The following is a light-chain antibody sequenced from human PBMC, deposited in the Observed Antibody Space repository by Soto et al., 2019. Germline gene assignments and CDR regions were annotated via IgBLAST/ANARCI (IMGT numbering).Light chain of an antibody. Sequence: QSVLTQPASVSGSPGQSITISCTGTSSDVGGYNYVSWYQQHPGKAPKLMIYDVSNRPSGVSNRFSGSKSGNTASLTIPGLQAEDEADYYCSSYTSSSTLPSYVFGTGTKVTVL. CDR1: SSDVGGYNY. CDR2: DVS. J-gene: IGLJ1*01. CDR3: SSYTSSSTLPSYV. V-gene: IGLV2-14*01.